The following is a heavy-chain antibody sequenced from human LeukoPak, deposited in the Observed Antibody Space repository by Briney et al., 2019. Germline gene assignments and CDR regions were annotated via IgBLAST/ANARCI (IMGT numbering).Heavy chain of an antibody. Sequence: PGGSLRLSCAASGFTFSRYTMNWVRQAPGKGLEWVSSISSSSSYIYYADSVKGRFTISRDNAKNSLYLQMNSLRAEDTAVYYCARDGLWGYCTNGVCYVDYWGQGTLVTVSS. CDR2: ISSSSSYI. V-gene: IGHV3-21*01. CDR1: GFTFSRYT. D-gene: IGHD2-8*01. CDR3: ARDGLWGYCTNGVCYVDY. J-gene: IGHJ4*02.